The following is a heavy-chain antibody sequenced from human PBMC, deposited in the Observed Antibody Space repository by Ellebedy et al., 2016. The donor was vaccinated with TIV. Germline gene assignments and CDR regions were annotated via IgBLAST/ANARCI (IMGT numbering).Heavy chain of an antibody. V-gene: IGHV5-51*01. Sequence: GGSLRLXXKASGYRFTIHWIAWVRQMPGKGLEWMGSIYPDDSETRYSPSLQGQVAMSADRSITTAYLQWSSLRASDTATYYCARWGDGYNRVGYGMDVWGQGTTVTVSS. D-gene: IGHD5-24*01. CDR3: ARWGDGYNRVGYGMDV. J-gene: IGHJ6*02. CDR2: IYPDDSET. CDR1: GYRFTIHW.